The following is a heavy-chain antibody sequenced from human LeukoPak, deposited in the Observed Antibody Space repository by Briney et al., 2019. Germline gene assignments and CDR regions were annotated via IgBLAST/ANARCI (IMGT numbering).Heavy chain of an antibody. Sequence: PGGSLRLSCAASGFTVSSNYMSWVRQAPGKGLEWVSVIYSGGSTYYADSVKGRFTISRDNSKNTLYLQMNSLRAEDTAVYYCARDHDSSDDHKFDYWGQGTLVTVSS. CDR3: ARDHDSSDDHKFDY. CDR1: GFTVSSNY. CDR2: IYSGGST. D-gene: IGHD3-22*01. V-gene: IGHV3-66*01. J-gene: IGHJ4*02.